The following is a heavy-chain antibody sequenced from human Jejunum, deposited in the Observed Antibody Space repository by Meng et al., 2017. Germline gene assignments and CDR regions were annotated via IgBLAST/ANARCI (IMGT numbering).Heavy chain of an antibody. D-gene: IGHD2-2*01. CDR3: ARALPATATALDI. V-gene: IGHV3-7*01. J-gene: IGHJ3*02. Sequence: GGSLRLPCAASGFTFGNYWMDWVRQAPGKGLEWVASIKVDGSEKYYVDSVKGRFTISRDNTKNSLYLQMNDLRAEDTAVFYCARALPATATALDIWGQGTMVTVSS. CDR1: GFTFGNYW. CDR2: IKVDGSEK.